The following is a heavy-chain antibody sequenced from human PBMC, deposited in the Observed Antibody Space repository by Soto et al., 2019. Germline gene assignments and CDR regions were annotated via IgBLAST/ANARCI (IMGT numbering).Heavy chain of an antibody. CDR2: IYHSGST. CDR1: GGSISSGGYS. Sequence: QLQLQESGSGLVKPSQTLSLTCAVSGGSISSGGYSWSWIRQPPGKGLEWIGYIYHSGSTYYNPSLKSRVTISVDRSKNQFSLKLSSVTAADTAVYYCARGDLLPHYDSSAVTQSAFDYWGQGTLVTVSS. J-gene: IGHJ4*02. D-gene: IGHD3-22*01. V-gene: IGHV4-30-2*01. CDR3: ARGDLLPHYDSSAVTQSAFDY.